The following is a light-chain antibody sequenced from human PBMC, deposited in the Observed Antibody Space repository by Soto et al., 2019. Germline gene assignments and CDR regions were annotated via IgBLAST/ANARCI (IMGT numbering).Light chain of an antibody. CDR3: QMYGTSPRYT. J-gene: IGKJ2*01. CDR2: GAT. V-gene: IGKV3-20*01. Sequence: EIVLTQSPGTLSLSPGERATLSCRASQSIGNNYLAWYQHKPGQAPRLVIHGATSRATGIPGRFIGSGSGTDFTLIISRLEPEDFAVYYCQMYGTSPRYTFGQGTKLEIK. CDR1: QSIGNNY.